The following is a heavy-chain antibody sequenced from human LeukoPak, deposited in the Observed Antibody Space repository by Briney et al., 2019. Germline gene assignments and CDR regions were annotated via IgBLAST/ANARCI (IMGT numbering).Heavy chain of an antibody. Sequence: ASVKVSCKVSGYTLTELSMHWVRQAPGEGLEWMGIINPSGGSTSYAQKFQGRVTMTRDTSTSTVYMELSSLRSEDTAVYYCARGGRNYDSSGKRYYFDYWGQGTLVTVSS. CDR1: GYTLTELS. D-gene: IGHD3-22*01. CDR3: ARGGRNYDSSGKRYYFDY. J-gene: IGHJ4*02. V-gene: IGHV1-46*01. CDR2: INPSGGST.